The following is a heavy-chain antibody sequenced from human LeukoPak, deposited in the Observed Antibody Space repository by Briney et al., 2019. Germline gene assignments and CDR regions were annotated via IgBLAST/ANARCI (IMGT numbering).Heavy chain of an antibody. V-gene: IGHV4-61*01. CDR3: ARVVVISGSYYYYYGMDV. CDR2: IYYSGST. D-gene: IGHD1-26*01. CDR1: GGSVSSGSYY. J-gene: IGHJ6*02. Sequence: PSETLSLTCTVSGGSVSSGSYYWSWIRQPPGKGLEWIGYIYYSGSTNYNPSLKSRVTISVDTSKNQFSLKLSSVTAADTAVYYCARVVVISGSYYYYYGMDVWGQGTTVTVSS.